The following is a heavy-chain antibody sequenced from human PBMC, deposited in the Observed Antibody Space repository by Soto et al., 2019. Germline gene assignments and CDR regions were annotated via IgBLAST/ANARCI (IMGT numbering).Heavy chain of an antibody. CDR1: GYTFSTYW. CDR3: ARRTTGRLDY. D-gene: IGHD1-1*01. J-gene: IGHJ4*02. V-gene: IGHV5-51*01. CDR2: IYPGDSDT. Sequence: GESLKISCKASGYTFSTYWIGWVRQMPGKGLEWMGIIYPGDSDTRYSPSFQGQVTISADKSISTAYLQWSSLKASDTAMYYCARRTTGRLDYWGQGTLVTVSS.